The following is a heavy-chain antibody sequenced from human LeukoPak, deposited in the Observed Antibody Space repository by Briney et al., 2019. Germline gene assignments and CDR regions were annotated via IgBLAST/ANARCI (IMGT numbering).Heavy chain of an antibody. D-gene: IGHD5-18*01. Sequence: PSETLSLTCAVYGGSFSGYYWSWIRQPPGKGLEWIGEINHSGSTNYNPSLKSRVTISVDTSKNQFSLKLSSVTAADTAVYYCARELFSAMVIFVGYYYFDYWGQGTLVTVSS. CDR3: ARELFSAMVIFVGYYYFDY. J-gene: IGHJ4*02. CDR1: GGSFSGYY. CDR2: INHSGST. V-gene: IGHV4-34*01.